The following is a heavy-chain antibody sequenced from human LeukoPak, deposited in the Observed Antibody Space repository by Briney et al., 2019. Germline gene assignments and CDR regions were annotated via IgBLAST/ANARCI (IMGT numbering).Heavy chain of an antibody. J-gene: IGHJ4*02. D-gene: IGHD1-7*01. CDR1: GYTFTGYY. V-gene: IGHV1-2*06. Sequence: PGAXXKVSCKASGYTFTGYYMHWVRQAPGQGLEGMGRINPNSGGTNYAQKFQGRVTMTRDTSISTAYMELSRLRSDDTAVYYCARSPNWNYEREDFDYWGQGTLVTVSS. CDR3: ARSPNWNYEREDFDY. CDR2: INPNSGGT.